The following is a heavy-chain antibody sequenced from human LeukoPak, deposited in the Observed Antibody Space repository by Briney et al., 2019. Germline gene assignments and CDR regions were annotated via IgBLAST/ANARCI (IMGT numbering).Heavy chain of an antibody. CDR3: ARGAWTAYYFDY. CDR1: GFTFNSYW. CDR2: INSDGSSR. D-gene: IGHD3/OR15-3a*01. Sequence: GGSLRLSCAASGFTFNSYWMHWVRQAPGKGLAWVSRINSDGSSRSYADSVKGRFTISRDNAKNALYLQMNSLRAEDTAVYYCARGAWTAYYFDYWGQGTLVTVSS. J-gene: IGHJ4*02. V-gene: IGHV3-74*01.